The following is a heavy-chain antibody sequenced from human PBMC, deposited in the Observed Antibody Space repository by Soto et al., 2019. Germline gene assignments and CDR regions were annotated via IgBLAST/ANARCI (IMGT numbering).Heavy chain of an antibody. CDR1: GGSISSGGYY. CDR2: IYYSGST. CDR3: ARNFETTVKPNAFDI. V-gene: IGHV4-31*03. D-gene: IGHD4-17*01. Sequence: SETLSLTCTVSGGSISSGGYYWSWIRQHPGKGLEWIGYIYYSGSTYYNPSLKSRVTISVDTSKNQFSLKLSSVTAADTAVYYCARNFETTVKPNAFDIWGQGTMVTVSS. J-gene: IGHJ3*02.